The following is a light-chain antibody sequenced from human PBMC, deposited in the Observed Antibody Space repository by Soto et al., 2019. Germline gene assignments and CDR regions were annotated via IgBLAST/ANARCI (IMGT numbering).Light chain of an antibody. CDR1: QSVGNN. CDR3: QQYGEWPLT. Sequence: EIVLTQSPATLSVSPGERATLSCRASQSVGNNFAWYQQKPGQSPRLLIFATSTRATGVPARFSGSGSGTEFSLTISSLQTEDFADYYWQQYGEWPLTFGGGAKVEIE. CDR2: ATS. V-gene: IGKV3-15*01. J-gene: IGKJ4*01.